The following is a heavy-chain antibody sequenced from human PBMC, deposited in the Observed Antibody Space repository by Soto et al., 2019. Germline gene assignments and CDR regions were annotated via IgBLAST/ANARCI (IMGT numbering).Heavy chain of an antibody. V-gene: IGHV1-3*01. CDR2: INAGNGNT. J-gene: IGHJ4*02. CDR3: ARDPYYDFWSGYYTGLDY. Sequence: QVQLVQSGAEVKKPGASVKVSCKASGYTFTSYALHWVRQAPGQRLEWMGWINAGNGNTKYSQKFQGRVTITRDTSASTAYRELSSLRSEDTAVYYCARDPYYDFWSGYYTGLDYWGQGTLVTVSS. D-gene: IGHD3-3*01. CDR1: GYTFTSYA.